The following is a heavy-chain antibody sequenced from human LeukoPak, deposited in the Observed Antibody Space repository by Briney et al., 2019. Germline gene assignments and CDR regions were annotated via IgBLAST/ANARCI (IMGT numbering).Heavy chain of an antibody. D-gene: IGHD6-13*01. CDR2: INPNSGGT. Sequence: ASVKVSCKASGYTFTGCYMHWVRQAPGQGLEWMGWINPNSGGTNYAQKFQGRVTMTRDTSISTAYMELSRLRSDDTAVYYCAREQQLVWGFDYWGQGTLVTVSS. CDR1: GYTFTGCY. J-gene: IGHJ4*02. CDR3: AREQQLVWGFDY. V-gene: IGHV1-2*02.